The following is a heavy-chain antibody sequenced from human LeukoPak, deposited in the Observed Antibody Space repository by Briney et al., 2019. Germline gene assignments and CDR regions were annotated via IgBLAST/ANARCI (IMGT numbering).Heavy chain of an antibody. J-gene: IGHJ4*02. D-gene: IGHD3-9*01. V-gene: IGHV3-23*01. CDR1: GFTFSTYA. CDR3: VRDNDWAFDY. CDR2: ISGSGSSP. Sequence: GGSLRLSCAASGFTFSTYAMSWVRQAPGKGLEWVSAISGSGSSPYYADSVKGRFTISRDNSKNTLYLHMNSLRADDMAVYYCVRDNDWAFDYWGQGTLVPVSS.